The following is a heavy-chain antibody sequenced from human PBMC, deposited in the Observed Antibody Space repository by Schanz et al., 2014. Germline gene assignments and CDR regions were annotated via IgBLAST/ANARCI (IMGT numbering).Heavy chain of an antibody. J-gene: IGHJ6*03. CDR3: ARVDSGYDSHLYYYYYYMDV. D-gene: IGHD5-12*01. CDR2: ISAYNGNT. Sequence: QVQLVQSGAEVKKPGASVKVSCKASGYTFTSYGINWVRQAPGQGLEWMGWISAYNGNTNYAQKLQGRVTMTADTSTSTSYMELTSLRADDAAVYYCARVDSGYDSHLYYYYYYMDVWGKGTTVTVSS. V-gene: IGHV1-18*01. CDR1: GYTFTSYG.